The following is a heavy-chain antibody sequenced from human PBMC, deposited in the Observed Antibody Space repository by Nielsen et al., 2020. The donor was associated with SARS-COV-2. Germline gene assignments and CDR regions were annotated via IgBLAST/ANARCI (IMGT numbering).Heavy chain of an antibody. V-gene: IGHV3-23*01. D-gene: IGHD4-23*01. J-gene: IGHJ4*02. CDR3: ARDLTTVVTLDY. Sequence: WIRQPPGKGLEWVSTIGGSGSRTSYADSVKGRFTISRDKSKNTLYVLMNSLRAEDTAVYYCARDLTTVVTLDYWGQGTLVTVSS. CDR2: IGGSGSRT.